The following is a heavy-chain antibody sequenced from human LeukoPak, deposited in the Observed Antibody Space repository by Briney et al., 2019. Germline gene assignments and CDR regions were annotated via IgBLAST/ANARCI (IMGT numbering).Heavy chain of an antibody. D-gene: IGHD5-18*01. V-gene: IGHV3-30*02. J-gene: IGHJ3*02. Sequence: GGSLRLSCAASGFTFSNYGMHWVRQDPGKGLEWVAFIRYDGNNKYYGDSVRGRVTISRDNSKNTLYLQMNSLRGEDTAVYYCAKDPTPAAMDAFDIWGQGTMVTVPS. CDR2: IRYDGNNK. CDR3: AKDPTPAAMDAFDI. CDR1: GFTFSNYG.